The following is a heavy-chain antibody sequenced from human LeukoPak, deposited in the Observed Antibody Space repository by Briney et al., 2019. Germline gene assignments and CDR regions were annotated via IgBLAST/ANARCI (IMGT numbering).Heavy chain of an antibody. D-gene: IGHD5-12*01. CDR1: GFTFSSYA. J-gene: IGHJ4*02. CDR2: ISYDGSNK. V-gene: IGHV3-30*04. CDR3: ARGVYSGYEIDY. Sequence: GGSLRLSCAASGFTFSSYAMHWVRCAPGKGLEWVAVISYDGSNKYYADSVKGRFTISRDNSKNTLYLQMNSLRAEDTAVYYCARGVYSGYEIDYWGQGTLVTVSS.